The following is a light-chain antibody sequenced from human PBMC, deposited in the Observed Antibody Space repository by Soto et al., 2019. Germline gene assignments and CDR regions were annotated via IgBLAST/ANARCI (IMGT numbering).Light chain of an antibody. CDR2: GAS. CDR1: RTINNF. V-gene: IGKV1-39*01. CDR3: QESSSTPYI. J-gene: IGKJ2*01. Sequence: DIQMTQSPSSLSASVGDRVTITCRASRTINNFLSWYQQKPGKPPKLLIYGASRLQSGVPSRFSGSGSGTDFILTISDLQTEDVAFYFCQESSSTPYIFGQGTNLEVK.